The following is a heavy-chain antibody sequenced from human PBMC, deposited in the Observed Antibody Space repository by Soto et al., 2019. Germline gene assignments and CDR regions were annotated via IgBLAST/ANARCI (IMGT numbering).Heavy chain of an antibody. V-gene: IGHV3-23*01. CDR3: AKDRVGGYSYSWFDP. Sequence: PPGGSLRLSCAASGFTFSSYAMSWVRQAPGKGLEWVSAISGSGGSTYYADSVKGRFTISRDNSKNTLYLQMNSLRAEDTAVYYCAKDRVGGYSYSWFDPWGQGTLVTVSS. CDR1: GFTFSSYA. J-gene: IGHJ5*02. D-gene: IGHD5-18*01. CDR2: ISGSGGST.